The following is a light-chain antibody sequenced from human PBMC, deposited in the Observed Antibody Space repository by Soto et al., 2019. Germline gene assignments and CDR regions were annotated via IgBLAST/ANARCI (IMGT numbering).Light chain of an antibody. V-gene: IGLV2-11*01. CDR2: AVS. CDR1: NSDVGGYNF. J-gene: IGLJ3*02. CDR3: CSYTASDIWV. Sequence: QSVLTQPRSVSGSTGQSVTISCTGTNSDVGGYNFVSWYQQLPGKAPKLMISAVSQRPSGVPDRFSGSKSGNTASLTISGLQADDEADYFCCSYTASDIWVFGGGTKVTV.